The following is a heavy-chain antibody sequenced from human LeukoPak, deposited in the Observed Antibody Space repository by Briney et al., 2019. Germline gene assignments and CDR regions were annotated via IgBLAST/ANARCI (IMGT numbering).Heavy chain of an antibody. Sequence: PGGSLRLSCAASGFSVSTSYMSWVRQAPGKGLEWVGRIKSKTDGGTTDYAAPVKGRFTISRDDSKNTLYLQMNSLKTEDTAVYYCTTESSGYYDFWSGYYYYFDYWGQGTLVTVSS. D-gene: IGHD3-3*01. J-gene: IGHJ4*02. CDR3: TTESSGYYDFWSGYYYYFDY. CDR1: GFSVSTSY. CDR2: IKSKTDGGTT. V-gene: IGHV3-15*01.